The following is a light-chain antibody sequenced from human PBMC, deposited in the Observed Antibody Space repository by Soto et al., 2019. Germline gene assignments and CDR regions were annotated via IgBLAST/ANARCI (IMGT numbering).Light chain of an antibody. CDR3: CSYATTFYV. J-gene: IGLJ1*01. Sequence: QSVLTQRRSVSGSPGQSVTISCTGPTIDVDSSNYVSWYQQHPGKAPKLMIYDVSERPSGVPDRFSGSKSGSTASLTISGLQAEDEADYYCCSYATTFYVFGSGTKVTVL. V-gene: IGLV2-11*01. CDR1: TIDVDSSNY. CDR2: DVS.